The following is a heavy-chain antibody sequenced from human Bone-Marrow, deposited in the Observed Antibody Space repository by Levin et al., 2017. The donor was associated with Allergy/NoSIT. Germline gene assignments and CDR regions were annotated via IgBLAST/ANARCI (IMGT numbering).Heavy chain of an antibody. CDR3: ARDVPIDGVLAPAAQSFDS. V-gene: IGHV3-21*01. J-gene: IGHJ4*02. D-gene: IGHD2-2*01. CDR1: GFDFSTYT. CDR2: IDPSSRFI. Sequence: PGGSLRLSCATSGFDFSTYTMNWVRQAPGKGLEWVSAIDPSSRFIYYGDSVRGRFAISRNNAKNSLFLQMDDLRADDTAIYFCARDVPIDGVLAPAAQSFDSWGQGTLVTVSS.